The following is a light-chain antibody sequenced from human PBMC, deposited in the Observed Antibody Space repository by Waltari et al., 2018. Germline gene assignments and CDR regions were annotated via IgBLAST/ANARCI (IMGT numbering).Light chain of an antibody. V-gene: IGKV4-1*01. J-gene: IGKJ2*01. Sequence: DIVMTQSPDSLTGSLGERATINCKASQGILDGSNNRNSLAWYQQKPGQSPNLLIYWASTRESGVPDRFSGSGSGTDFSLTISSLQAEDVAVYYCQQYNDWPQTFGQGTKLETK. CDR1: QGILDGSNNRNS. CDR2: WAS. CDR3: QQYNDWPQT.